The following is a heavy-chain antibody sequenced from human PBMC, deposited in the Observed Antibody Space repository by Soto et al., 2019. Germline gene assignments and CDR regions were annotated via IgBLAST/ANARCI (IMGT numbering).Heavy chain of an antibody. V-gene: IGHV1-46*02. D-gene: IGHD2-8*01. CDR2: INPSRGLT. CDR1: AYMIDNYY. J-gene: IGHJ2*01. Sequence: ASVKVYCKASAYMIDNYYSNWVRHTPGQGLKWIGVINPSRGLTTYAQKFQGRVSMTRDTSTTTVFMELSSLTSEDTAISYCVRDGVPISGRRGR. CDR3: VRDGVPISGR.